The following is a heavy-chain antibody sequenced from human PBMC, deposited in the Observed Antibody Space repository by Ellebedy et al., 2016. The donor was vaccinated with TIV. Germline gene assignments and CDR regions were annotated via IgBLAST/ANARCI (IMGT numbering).Heavy chain of an antibody. CDR3: ARQEGYITGTARY. J-gene: IGHJ4*02. V-gene: IGHV4-38-2*02. Sequence: MPSETLSLTCTVSGYSISSGFYWGWIRQPPGKGLEWIGNIYHSGSTYYNPSLGSRVTISVDTSKNQLSLRLRSVTAADTAVYYCARQEGYITGTARYWGQGTLVTVSS. CDR1: GYSISSGFY. D-gene: IGHD1-7*01. CDR2: IYHSGST.